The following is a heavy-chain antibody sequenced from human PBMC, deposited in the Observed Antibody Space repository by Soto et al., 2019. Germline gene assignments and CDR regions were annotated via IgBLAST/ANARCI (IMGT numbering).Heavy chain of an antibody. CDR3: ARGVGSGSYYNQYNWFDP. V-gene: IGHV1-3*01. J-gene: IGHJ5*02. CDR1: GYTFTSYA. D-gene: IGHD3-10*01. Sequence: ASVKVSCKASGYTFTSYAIHWVRQAPGQRLEWMGWINAGYGNTKYSQKFQGRVTMTTDTSTSTAYMELRSLRSDDTAVYYCARGVGSGSYYNQYNWFDPWGQGTLVTVSS. CDR2: INAGYGNT.